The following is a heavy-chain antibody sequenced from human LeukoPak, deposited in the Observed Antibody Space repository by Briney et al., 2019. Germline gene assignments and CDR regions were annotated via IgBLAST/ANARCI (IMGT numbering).Heavy chain of an antibody. J-gene: IGHJ4*02. CDR2: IIPILGTA. D-gene: IGHD2-21*01. Sequence: SVKVSCKASGGTFSSYAISWVRQAPGQGLEWMGRIIPILGTANYAQKFQGRVTITTDESTSTAYMELSSLRSEDTAVYYCARDQSPQYGGFDYWGQGTLVTVSS. CDR1: GGTFSSYA. CDR3: ARDQSPQYGGFDY. V-gene: IGHV1-69*11.